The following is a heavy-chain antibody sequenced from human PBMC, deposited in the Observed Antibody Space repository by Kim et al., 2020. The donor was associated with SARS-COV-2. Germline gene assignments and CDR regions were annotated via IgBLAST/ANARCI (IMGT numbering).Heavy chain of an antibody. CDR1: GFTFSSYA. J-gene: IGHJ4*02. Sequence: GGSLRLSCAASGFTFSSYAMSWVRQAPGKGLEWVSAISGSGGSTYYADSVKGRFTISRDNSKNTLYLQMNSLRAEDTAVYYCAKESPPHRYSYGYDFDYWGQGTLVTVSS. CDR2: ISGSGGST. V-gene: IGHV3-23*01. CDR3: AKESPPHRYSYGYDFDY. D-gene: IGHD5-18*01.